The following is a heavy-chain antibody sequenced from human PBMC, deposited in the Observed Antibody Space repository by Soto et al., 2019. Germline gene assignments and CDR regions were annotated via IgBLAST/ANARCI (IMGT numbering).Heavy chain of an antibody. Sequence: QVQLVQSGAEVKKPGASVKVSCKASGYTFTSYAMHWVRQAPGQRLEWMGWINAGNGNTKYSQKFQGRVTITRYTSASTAYMELSSLRSEDTAVYYCVVVTPNWYFDLWGRGTLVTVSS. CDR3: VVVTPNWYFDL. D-gene: IGHD2-21*02. V-gene: IGHV1-3*01. CDR1: GYTFTSYA. CDR2: INAGNGNT. J-gene: IGHJ2*01.